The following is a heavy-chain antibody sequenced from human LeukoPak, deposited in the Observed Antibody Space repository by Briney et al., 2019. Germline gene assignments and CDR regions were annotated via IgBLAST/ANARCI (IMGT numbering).Heavy chain of an antibody. V-gene: IGHV4-61*02. J-gene: IGHJ4*02. CDR1: GGSISSGTNF. D-gene: IGHD4-23*01. CDR3: ARGNGGSSEFDY. Sequence: SQTLSLTCTVSGGSISSGTNFWTWIRQPAGTGLEWIGRIDSRGSTYYNPSLRSRITISLDTSKNQFSLTLSSVTAADTAMYYCARGNGGSSEFDYWGQGTLVTVSS. CDR2: IDSRGST.